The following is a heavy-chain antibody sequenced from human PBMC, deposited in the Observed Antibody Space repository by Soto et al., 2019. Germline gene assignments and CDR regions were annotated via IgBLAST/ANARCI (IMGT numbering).Heavy chain of an antibody. D-gene: IGHD5-18*01. CDR3: ARKEAMGKYYYYYGMDV. J-gene: IGHJ6*02. CDR1: GYTFTSYD. V-gene: IGHV1-8*01. Sequence: ASVKVSCKASGYTFTSYDINWVRQATGQGLEWMGWMNPNSGNTGYAQKFQGRVTMTRNTSISTAYMELSSLRSEDTAVYYCARKEAMGKYYYYYGMDVWGQGTTVTVYS. CDR2: MNPNSGNT.